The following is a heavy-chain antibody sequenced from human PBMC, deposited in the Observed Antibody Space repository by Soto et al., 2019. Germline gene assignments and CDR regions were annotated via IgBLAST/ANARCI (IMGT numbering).Heavy chain of an antibody. Sequence: QVQLQESGPGLVKPSQTLSLTCTVSGGSISSGGYYWSWIRQHPGKGLEWIGYIYYSGSTYYNPSLKSRVTISVDTSKNQFSLKLSSVTAADTAVYYCARGADWNYDLAWFDPWGQGTLVTVSS. V-gene: IGHV4-31*03. D-gene: IGHD1-7*01. J-gene: IGHJ5*02. CDR2: IYYSGST. CDR3: ARGADWNYDLAWFDP. CDR1: GGSISSGGYY.